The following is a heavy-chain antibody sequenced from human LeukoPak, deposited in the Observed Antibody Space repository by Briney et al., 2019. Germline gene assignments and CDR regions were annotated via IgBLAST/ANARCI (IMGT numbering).Heavy chain of an antibody. CDR3: ARDHQWLVRGDYYYGMDV. D-gene: IGHD6-19*01. V-gene: IGHV3-21*01. CDR2: ISSSSSYI. Sequence: GGSLRRSCAASGFTFSSYSMNWVRQAPGKGLEWVSSISSSSSYIYYADSVKGRFTISRDNAKNSLYLQMNSLRAEGTAVYYCARDHQWLVRGDYYYGMDVWGQGTTVTVSS. CDR1: GFTFSSYS. J-gene: IGHJ6*02.